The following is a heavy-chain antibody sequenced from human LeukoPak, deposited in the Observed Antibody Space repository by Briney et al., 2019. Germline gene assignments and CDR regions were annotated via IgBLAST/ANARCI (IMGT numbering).Heavy chain of an antibody. CDR3: ARVHVDIVATGNFDY. J-gene: IGHJ4*02. D-gene: IGHD5-12*01. CDR1: GYTFTSYY. Sequence: ASVKVSCKASGYTFTSYYMHWVRQAPGQGLEGMGWINPNSGGTNYAQKFQGRVTMTRDTSISTAYMELSRLRSDDTAVYYCARVHVDIVATGNFDYWGQGTLVTVSS. V-gene: IGHV1-2*02. CDR2: INPNSGGT.